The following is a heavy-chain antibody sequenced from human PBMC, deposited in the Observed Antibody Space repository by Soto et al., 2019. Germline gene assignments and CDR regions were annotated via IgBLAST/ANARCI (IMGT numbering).Heavy chain of an antibody. D-gene: IGHD7-27*01. CDR3: ARVLSGDSDY. Sequence: SETLSLTCAVYGGSFSGYYWSWIRQPPGKGLEWIGEINHSGSTNYNPSLKSRVTISVDTSKNQFSLKLSSVTAADTAVYYCARVLSGDSDYWGQGTLVTV. CDR2: INHSGST. V-gene: IGHV4-34*01. J-gene: IGHJ4*02. CDR1: GGSFSGYY.